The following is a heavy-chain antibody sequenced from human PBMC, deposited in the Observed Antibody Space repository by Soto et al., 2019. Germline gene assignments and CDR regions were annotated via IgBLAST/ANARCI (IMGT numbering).Heavy chain of an antibody. J-gene: IGHJ6*02. CDR3: ATSSRGQPPYYYGMDV. CDR1: GYSFTSYW. Sequence: GESLKISCKGSGYSFTSYWIGWVRQMPGKGLERMGIIHPGDSDTRYSPSFQGQVTISADKSISTAYLQWSSLKASDTAMYYCATSSRGQPPYYYGMDVWGQGTTVTVSS. V-gene: IGHV5-51*01. CDR2: IHPGDSDT. D-gene: IGHD3-16*01.